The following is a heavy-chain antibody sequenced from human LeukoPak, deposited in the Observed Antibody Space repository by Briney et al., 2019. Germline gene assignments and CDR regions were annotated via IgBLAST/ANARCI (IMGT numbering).Heavy chain of an antibody. V-gene: IGHV4-39*07. J-gene: IGHJ6*03. Sequence: PSETLSLTCTVSGGSISSSSYYWGWIRQPPGKGLEWIGSIYYSGSTNYNPSLKSRVTISVDTSKNQFSLKLSSVTAADTAVYYCARVISHGYYMDVWGKGTTVTVSS. D-gene: IGHD4-17*01. CDR2: IYYSGST. CDR3: ARVISHGYYMDV. CDR1: GGSISSSSYY.